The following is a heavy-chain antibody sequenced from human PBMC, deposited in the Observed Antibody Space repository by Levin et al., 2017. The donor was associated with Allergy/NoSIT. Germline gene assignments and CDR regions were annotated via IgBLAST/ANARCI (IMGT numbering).Heavy chain of an antibody. J-gene: IGHJ6*02. CDR2: IIPYFGSG. Sequence: GASVKVSCKASGGPFNNYAISWIRQAPGQGLEWMGGIIPYFGSGNYAQKFQGRVTITADKSTNTASMELSRLTSEDTGIYYCERDDRASFRSGTFYAYNGMDVWGQGTTVTVSS. CDR3: ERDDRASFRSGTFYAYNGMDV. CDR1: GGPFNNYA. D-gene: IGHD2/OR15-2a*01. V-gene: IGHV1-69*06.